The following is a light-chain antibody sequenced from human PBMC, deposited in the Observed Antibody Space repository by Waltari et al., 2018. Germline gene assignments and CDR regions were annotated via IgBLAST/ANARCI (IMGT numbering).Light chain of an antibody. CDR2: YSY. CDR3: QVWHSGSDLGAYV. J-gene: IGLJ1*01. CDR1: TIGSKS. V-gene: IGLV3-21*04. Sequence: SNVLTQPPSVSVAPGQTATITCGGNTIGSKSVHWYQKKAGQAPVLAIYYSYDRPSGIPGRFSGSSAGNTATLTITRVEAGDEADYYCQVWHSGSDLGAYVFGTGTKVTVL.